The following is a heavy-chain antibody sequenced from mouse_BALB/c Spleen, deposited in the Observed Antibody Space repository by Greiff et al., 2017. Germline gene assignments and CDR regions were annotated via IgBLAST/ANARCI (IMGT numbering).Heavy chain of an antibody. D-gene: IGHD2-14*01. V-gene: IGHV1-63*02. Sequence: QVQLQQSGAELVRPGTSVKMSCKAAGYTFTNYWLGWVKQRPGHGLEWIGDIYPGGGYTNYNEKFKGKATPTADTSSSTAYMQLSSLTSEDSAIYYCARPAYYRSDFYAMDYWGQGTSVTVSS. CDR2: IYPGGGYT. J-gene: IGHJ4*01. CDR1: GYTFTNYW. CDR3: ARPAYYRSDFYAMDY.